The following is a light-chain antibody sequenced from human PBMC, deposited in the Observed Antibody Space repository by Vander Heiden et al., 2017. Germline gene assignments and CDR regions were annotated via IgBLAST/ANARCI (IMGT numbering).Light chain of an antibody. CDR1: QSLVDSDGNTY. J-gene: IGKJ1*01. Sequence: DVAVTQSPLSLPVTLGQPASIYCTSSQSLVDSDGNTYLNWFQQRPGQPPRRLIYKVSNRDSGVPDRFSGSGSGTDFTLKISRVEAEDVGVYYCMQGTHWPWTFGQGTKVEIK. V-gene: IGKV2-30*01. CDR3: MQGTHWPWT. CDR2: KVS.